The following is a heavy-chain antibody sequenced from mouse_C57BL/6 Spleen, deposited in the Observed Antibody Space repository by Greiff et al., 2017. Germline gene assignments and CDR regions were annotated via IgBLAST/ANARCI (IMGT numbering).Heavy chain of an antibody. V-gene: IGHV1-81*01. CDR3: ARPPYTNYAMDY. J-gene: IGHJ4*01. Sequence: QVQLQQSGAELARPGASVKLSCKASGYTFTSYGISWVKQRSGQGLEWIGEIYPRSGNTYYNEKFKGKATLTADKSSSTAYMELRSLTSEDSAVXFYARPPYTNYAMDYWGQGTSVTVSS. CDR2: IYPRSGNT. CDR1: GYTFTSYG. D-gene: IGHD1-1*01.